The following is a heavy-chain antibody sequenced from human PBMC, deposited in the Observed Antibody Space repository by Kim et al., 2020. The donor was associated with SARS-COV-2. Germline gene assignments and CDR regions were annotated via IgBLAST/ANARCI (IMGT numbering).Heavy chain of an antibody. CDR3: AKDRRPHDRSGYYSVGLFRY. Sequence: GGSLRLSCAASGFTFSSCAMRWVRQAPGKGLEWVSVIYSGGSSKYYADSVKGRFTISRDNSKNTLYLQMNSLRAEDTAVYYCAKDRRPHDRSGYYSVGLFRYGGQGTRVPLSS. V-gene: IGHV3-23*03. CDR1: GFTFSSCA. CDR2: IYSGGSSK. D-gene: IGHD3-22*01. J-gene: IGHJ1*01.